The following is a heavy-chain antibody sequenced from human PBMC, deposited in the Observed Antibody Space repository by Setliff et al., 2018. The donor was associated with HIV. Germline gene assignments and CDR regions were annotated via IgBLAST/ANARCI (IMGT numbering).Heavy chain of an antibody. V-gene: IGHV3-15*07. CDR1: GFSFSNAW. CDR3: ARGRAARAIDWFDP. CDR2: SYSKTDGGTI. J-gene: IGHJ5*02. D-gene: IGHD3-16*01. Sequence: GGSLRLSCAASGFSFSNAWMDWVRQAPGKGLEWVGRSYSKTDGGTIDYAAPVKGRFTISRDDSKNTVYLQVNSLKTEDTAVYYCARGRAARAIDWFDPWGQGTLVTVSS.